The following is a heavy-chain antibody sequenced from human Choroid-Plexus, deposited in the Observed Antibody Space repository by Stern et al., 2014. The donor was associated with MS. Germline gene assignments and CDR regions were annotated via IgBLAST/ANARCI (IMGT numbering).Heavy chain of an antibody. CDR3: AKDRQWSTYFFDY. V-gene: IGHV3-30*18. D-gene: IGHD2-15*01. CDR1: GFTFSNFG. CDR2: ISYDGSDK. Sequence: VQLVESGGGVAQPGRPLILSCAASGFTFSNFGMHWVRQAPGKGLAWVALISYDGSDKYYADSVKGRFTIFRANSKNTLYMHMNSLRAEDTAVYYCAKDRQWSTYFFDYWGQGSLVTVSS. J-gene: IGHJ4*02.